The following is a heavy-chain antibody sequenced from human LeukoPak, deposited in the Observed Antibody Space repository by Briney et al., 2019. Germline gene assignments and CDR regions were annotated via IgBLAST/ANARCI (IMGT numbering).Heavy chain of an antibody. CDR1: GFTFSTSA. D-gene: IGHD1-26*01. Sequence: GGSLRLSCAASGFTFSTSAMSWVRQAPGKGLEWVSATSGSGVSTYYADSVKGRFSISRDNSQNTLYLQMNTLRAEDTAVYYCAKVVSGFHFDCWGQGTLVTVSS. V-gene: IGHV3-23*01. J-gene: IGHJ4*02. CDR3: AKVVSGFHFDC. CDR2: TSGSGVST.